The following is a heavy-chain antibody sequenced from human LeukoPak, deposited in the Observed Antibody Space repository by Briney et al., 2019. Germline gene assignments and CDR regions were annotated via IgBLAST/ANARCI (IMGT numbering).Heavy chain of an antibody. D-gene: IGHD1-26*01. J-gene: IGHJ3*01. CDR1: GFTFSSCA. CDR2: ISYSSGSI. Sequence: GGSLRLSCAASGFTFSSCAMHWVRQAPGKGLEWVSGISYSSGSIGYVDSVKGRFTISRDNAKNSLYLQMNSLRVEDTALYYCAKDRGGSSELGDAFDVWGQGTMVRVSS. CDR3: AKDRGGSSELGDAFDV. V-gene: IGHV3-9*01.